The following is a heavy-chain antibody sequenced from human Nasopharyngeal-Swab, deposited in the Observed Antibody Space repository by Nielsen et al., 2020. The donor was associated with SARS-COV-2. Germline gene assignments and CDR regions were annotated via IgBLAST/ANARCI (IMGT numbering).Heavy chain of an antibody. D-gene: IGHD4-17*01. Sequence: GESLKISCAASGFTFSNYGMHWVRQAPGKGLEWVAVIWYDGSNKYYADSVKGRFTISRDNSKNTLYLQMNSLRAEDTAVYYCARDAHDYGDYVFDYWGQGTLVTVSS. CDR1: GFTFSNYG. V-gene: IGHV3-33*01. CDR3: ARDAHDYGDYVFDY. J-gene: IGHJ4*02. CDR2: IWYDGSNK.